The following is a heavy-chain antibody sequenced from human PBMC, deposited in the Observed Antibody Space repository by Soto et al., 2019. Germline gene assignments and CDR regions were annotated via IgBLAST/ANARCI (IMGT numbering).Heavy chain of an antibody. Sequence: VASQIISCAASGFTFSSYAMSWVRQAPGKGLEWVSAISGSGGSTYYADSVKGRFTISRDNSKNTLYLQMNSLRAEDTAVYYCAKLIAAAGKGYFDYWGQGTLVTVSS. CDR3: AKLIAAAGKGYFDY. D-gene: IGHD6-13*01. J-gene: IGHJ4*02. V-gene: IGHV3-23*01. CDR2: ISGSGGST. CDR1: GFTFSSYA.